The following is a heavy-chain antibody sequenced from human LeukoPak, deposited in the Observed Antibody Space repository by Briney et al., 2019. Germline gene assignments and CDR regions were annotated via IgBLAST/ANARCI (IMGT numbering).Heavy chain of an antibody. J-gene: IGHJ4*02. CDR3: ARDKGRNYLDY. CDR1: GFTFSSYS. Sequence: PGGSLRLSCAASGFTFSSYSMNWVRQAPGKGLEWVSYISSSSTTIYYADSVKGRFTISRDNAKNSLYLQMNSLRDGDTAVYYCARDKGRNYLDYWGQGTLVTVSS. CDR2: ISSSSTTI. V-gene: IGHV3-48*02.